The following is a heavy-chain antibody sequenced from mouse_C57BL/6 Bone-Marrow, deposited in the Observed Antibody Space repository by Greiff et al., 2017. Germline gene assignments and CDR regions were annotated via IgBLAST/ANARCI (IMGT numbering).Heavy chain of an antibody. V-gene: IGHV1-7*01. CDR3: ARGDLLYGMDY. J-gene: IGHJ4*01. D-gene: IGHD2-12*01. Sequence: QVQLKESGAELAKPGASVKLSCKASGYTFTSYWMHWVKQRPGQGLEWIGYINPSSGYTKYNQKFKDKATLTADKSSSTAYMQLSSLTYEDSAVYCCARGDLLYGMDYWGQGTTVTVSS. CDR1: GYTFTSYW. CDR2: INPSSGYT.